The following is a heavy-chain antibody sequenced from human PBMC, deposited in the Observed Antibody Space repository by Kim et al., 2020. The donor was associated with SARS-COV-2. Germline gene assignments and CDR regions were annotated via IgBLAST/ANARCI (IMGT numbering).Heavy chain of an antibody. Sequence: SETLSLTCTVSGGSINSGDYYWSWVRQSPGRGLEWIGYVHYGGSTYSNPSLKSRVDLSIDTSKNQFSLRLKSVTAADTAVYYCARDVHYYGSGSHMDVWG. CDR2: VHYGGST. CDR1: GGSINSGDYY. CDR3: ARDVHYYGSGSHMDV. D-gene: IGHD3-10*01. V-gene: IGHV4-30-4*01. J-gene: IGHJ6*01.